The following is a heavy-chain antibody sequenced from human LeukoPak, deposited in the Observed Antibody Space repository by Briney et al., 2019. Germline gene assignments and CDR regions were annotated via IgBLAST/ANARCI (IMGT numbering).Heavy chain of an antibody. CDR2: ISSSSSTI. CDR3: ARVRSVAGLHYYGMDV. V-gene: IGHV3-48*02. CDR1: GFTFSSYS. J-gene: IGHJ6*02. D-gene: IGHD6-19*01. Sequence: PGGSLRLSCAASGFTFSSYSMNWVRQAPGKGLEWVSYISSSSSTIYYADSVKGRFTISRDNAKNSLYLQMNSLRDEDTAVYYCARVRSVAGLHYYGMDVWGQGTTVTVSS.